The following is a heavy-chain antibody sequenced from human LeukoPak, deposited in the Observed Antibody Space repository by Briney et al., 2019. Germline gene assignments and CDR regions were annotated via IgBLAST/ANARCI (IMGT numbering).Heavy chain of an antibody. CDR3: ARGGEGFGELGFYIDY. CDR2: IYYSGST. D-gene: IGHD3-10*01. Sequence: RPSQTLSLTCTVSGGSISSGDYSWSWIRQPPGKGLEWIGYIYYSGSTYYNPSLKSRVTISVDTSKNQFSLKLSSVTAADTAVYYCARGGEGFGELGFYIDYWGQGTLVTVSS. CDR1: GGSISSGDYS. J-gene: IGHJ4*02. V-gene: IGHV4-30-4*01.